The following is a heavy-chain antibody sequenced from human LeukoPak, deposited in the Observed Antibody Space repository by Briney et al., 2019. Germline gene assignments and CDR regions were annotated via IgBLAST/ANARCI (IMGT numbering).Heavy chain of an antibody. CDR3: AREGYYDGSGYNDAFDI. J-gene: IGHJ3*02. CDR1: GASISSSNW. Sequence: SETLSLTCAVSGASISSSNWWSWVRQPPGKGLEWIGHIHQRGSTNYNPSLKSRVTISVDTSKNQFSLKLSSVTAADTAVYYCAREGYYDGSGYNDAFDIWGQGTMVTVSS. D-gene: IGHD3-22*01. V-gene: IGHV4-4*02. CDR2: IHQRGST.